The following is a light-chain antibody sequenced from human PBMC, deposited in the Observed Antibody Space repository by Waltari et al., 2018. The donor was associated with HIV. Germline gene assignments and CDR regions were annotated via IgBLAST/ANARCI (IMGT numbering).Light chain of an antibody. V-gene: IGKV1-17*01. CDR2: AAS. J-gene: IGKJ1*01. Sequence: DIQIPQSPSSLSASVGDRLTITCRPIQGIINNLGWFQHKPGTAPKRLIFAASSLQGAVPSRFSGSRSGTEFTLTVSSLQPEDFATYFCLQYNSFPRTFGQGTKVEIK. CDR1: QGIINN. CDR3: LQYNSFPRT.